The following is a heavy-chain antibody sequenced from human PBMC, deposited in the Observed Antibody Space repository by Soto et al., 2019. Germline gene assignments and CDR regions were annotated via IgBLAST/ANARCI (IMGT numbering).Heavy chain of an antibody. CDR1: GGSISSGDYY. CDR3: ARDPGYSYGLDYFDY. CDR2: IYYSGST. V-gene: IGHV4-30-4*01. J-gene: IGHJ4*02. D-gene: IGHD5-18*01. Sequence: SETLSLTCTVSGGSISSGDYYWSWIRQPPGKGLEWIGYIYYSGSTYYNPSLKSRVTISVDTSKNQFSLKLSSVTAADTAVYYGARDPGYSYGLDYFDYWGQGTLVTVSS.